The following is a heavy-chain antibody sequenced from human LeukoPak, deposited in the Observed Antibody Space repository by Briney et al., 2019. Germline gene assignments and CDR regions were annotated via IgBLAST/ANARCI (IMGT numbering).Heavy chain of an antibody. V-gene: IGHV3-48*03. Sequence: GGSLRLSCVASGFTFSTYAMSWVRQAPGKGLEWVSYISSSGSTIYYADSVKGRFTISRDNAKNSLYLQMNSLRAEDTAVYYCAELGITMIGGVWGKGTTVTISS. CDR2: ISSSGSTI. CDR1: GFTFSTYA. CDR3: AELGITMIGGV. J-gene: IGHJ6*04. D-gene: IGHD3-10*02.